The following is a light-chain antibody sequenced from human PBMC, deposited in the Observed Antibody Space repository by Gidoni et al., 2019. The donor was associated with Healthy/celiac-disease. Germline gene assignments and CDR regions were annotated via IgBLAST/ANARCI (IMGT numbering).Light chain of an antibody. CDR3: CSYAGSSTWV. CDR1: SSGVGSYNL. J-gene: IGLJ3*02. CDR2: EGS. V-gene: IGLV2-23*01. Sequence: QSALTQPASVSGSPAQSITISCTGTSSGVGSYNLVSWYQQHPGKAPKLMIYEGSKRPSGVSNRFSGSKSGNTASLTISGLQAEDEADYYCCSYAGSSTWVFGGGTKLTVL.